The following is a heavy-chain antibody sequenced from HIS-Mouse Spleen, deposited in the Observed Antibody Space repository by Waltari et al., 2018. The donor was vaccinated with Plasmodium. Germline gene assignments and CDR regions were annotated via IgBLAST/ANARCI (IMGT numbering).Heavy chain of an antibody. D-gene: IGHD4-4*01. J-gene: IGHJ6*02. V-gene: IGHV4-39*01. CDR3: ASLPRVEEVTTPFYYYYYGMDV. CDR1: GGSISSSSYY. Sequence: QLQLQESGPGLVKPSETLSLTCTVSGGSISSSSYYWGWIRQPPGEGLVWFRGIYYGGGTYHNPALKGRDTYSVATFKNQFALKVSSVTAADTAVYYCASLPRVEEVTTPFYYYYYGMDVWGQGTTVTVSS. CDR2: IYYGGGT.